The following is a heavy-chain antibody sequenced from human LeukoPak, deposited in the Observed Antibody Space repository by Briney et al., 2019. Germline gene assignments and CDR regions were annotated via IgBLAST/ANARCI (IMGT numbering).Heavy chain of an antibody. V-gene: IGHV1-8*01. CDR3: YLDYYDSSGYYLRFDP. CDR1: GYTFTSYD. J-gene: IGHJ5*02. Sequence: ASAKVSCKASGYTFTSYDINWVRQATGQGLEWMGWMNPNSGNTGYAQKFQGRVTMTRNTSISTAYMELSSLRSEDTAVYYCYLDYYDSSGYYLRFDPWGQGTLVTVSS. D-gene: IGHD3-22*01. CDR2: MNPNSGNT.